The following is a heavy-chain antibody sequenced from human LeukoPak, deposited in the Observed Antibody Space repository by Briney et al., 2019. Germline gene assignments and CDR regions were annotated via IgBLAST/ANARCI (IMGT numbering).Heavy chain of an antibody. Sequence: PGGSLRLSCAASGFTFSSYSMNWVRQAPGKGLEWVSSISSSSSYIYYAGSVKGRFTISRDNAKNSLYLQMNSLRAEDTAVYYCARVGLGDNWNHGAFDIWGQGTMVTVSS. J-gene: IGHJ3*02. V-gene: IGHV3-21*01. CDR2: ISSSSSYI. CDR3: ARVGLGDNWNHGAFDI. D-gene: IGHD1-14*01. CDR1: GFTFSSYS.